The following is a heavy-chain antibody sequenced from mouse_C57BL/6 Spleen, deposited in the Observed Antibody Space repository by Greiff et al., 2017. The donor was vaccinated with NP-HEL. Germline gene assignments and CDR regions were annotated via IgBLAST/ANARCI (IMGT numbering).Heavy chain of an antibody. CDR1: GIDFSRYW. CDR2: INPDSSTI. CDR3: ARRDGNFSRYFDV. Sequence: EASGIDFSRYWMRWVRRAPGKGLEWIGEINPDSSTINYAASLKDKFIISRDNAKNTLYLQMSKVRSEDTALYYCARRDGNFSRYFDVWGTGTTVTVSS. D-gene: IGHD2-3*01. V-gene: IGHV4-1*01. J-gene: IGHJ1*03.